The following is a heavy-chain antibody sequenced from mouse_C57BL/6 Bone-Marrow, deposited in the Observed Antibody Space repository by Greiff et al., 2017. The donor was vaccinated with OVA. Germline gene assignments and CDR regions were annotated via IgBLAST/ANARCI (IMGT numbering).Heavy chain of an antibody. V-gene: IGHV14-4*01. D-gene: IGHD2-2*01. J-gene: IGHJ4*01. CDR3: TTWATMVTTMDY. CDR1: GFNIKDDY. Sequence: EVQLVESGAELVRPGASVKLSCTASGFNIKDDYMHWVKQRPEQGLEWIGWIDPENGDTEYASKFQGKATITADTSSNTAYLQHSSLTSEDTAVYYCTTWATMVTTMDYWGQGTSVTVSS. CDR2: IDPENGDT.